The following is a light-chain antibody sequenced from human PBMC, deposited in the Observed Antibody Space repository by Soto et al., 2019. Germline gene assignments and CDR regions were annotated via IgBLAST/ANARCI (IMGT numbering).Light chain of an antibody. CDR3: QHYNSYSEA. CDR2: KAS. V-gene: IGKV1-5*03. CDR1: QTISSW. J-gene: IGKJ1*01. Sequence: DIQMTQSPSTLSGSVGDRVTITCRASQTISSWLAWYQQKPGKAPKLLIYKASTLKSGVPSRFSGSGSGTEFTLTISSLQPEDFAPDYCQHYNSYSEAFGQGTTVELK.